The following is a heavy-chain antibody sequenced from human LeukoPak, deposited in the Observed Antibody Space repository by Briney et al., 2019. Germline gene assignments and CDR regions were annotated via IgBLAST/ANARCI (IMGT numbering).Heavy chain of an antibody. V-gene: IGHV3-7*01. Sequence: PGGSLRLSCAASGFTFSSYWMSWVRQAPGKGLEWVANIKQDGSEKYYVDSVKGRFTISRDNAKNSLYLQMNSLRAADTAVYYCAELGITMIGGVWGKGTTVTISS. J-gene: IGHJ6*04. D-gene: IGHD3-10*02. CDR3: AELGITMIGGV. CDR1: GFTFSSYW. CDR2: IKQDGSEK.